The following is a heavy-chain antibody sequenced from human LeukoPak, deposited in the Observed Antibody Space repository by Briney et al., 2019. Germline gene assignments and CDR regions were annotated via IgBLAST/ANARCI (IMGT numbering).Heavy chain of an antibody. CDR2: ISYDGSNK. CDR1: GFTFSSYG. V-gene: IGHV3-30*18. Sequence: GGSLRLSCAASGFTFSSYGMHWVRQAPGKGLEWVAVISYDGSNKYYADSVKGRFTISRDNSKNTLYLQMNSLRAEDTAVYYCAKEFPETYCISTSCYTDYWGQGTLVTVSS. D-gene: IGHD2-2*02. CDR3: AKEFPETYCISTSCYTDY. J-gene: IGHJ4*02.